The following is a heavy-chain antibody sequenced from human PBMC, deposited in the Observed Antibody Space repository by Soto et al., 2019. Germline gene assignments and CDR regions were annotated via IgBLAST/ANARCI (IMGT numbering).Heavy chain of an antibody. CDR1: GFTFSSYS. J-gene: IGHJ5*02. CDR2: ISSSSSTI. Sequence: EVQLVESGGGLVQPGGSLRLSCAASGFTFSSYSMNWVRQAPGKGLEWVSYISSSSSTIYYADSVKGRFTISRDNAKNSLYLQMNSLRAEDTAVYYCARVGYQPLFPWFDPWGQGTLVTVSS. D-gene: IGHD2-2*01. V-gene: IGHV3-48*01. CDR3: ARVGYQPLFPWFDP.